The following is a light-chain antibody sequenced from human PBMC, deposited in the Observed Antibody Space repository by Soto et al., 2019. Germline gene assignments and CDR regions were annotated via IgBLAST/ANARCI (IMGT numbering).Light chain of an antibody. J-gene: IGLJ2*01. CDR1: SSDVGGYDY. V-gene: IGLV2-14*03. CDR2: DVS. Sequence: QSALTQPASVSGSLGQSITISCTGTSSDVGGYDYVSWYQQHPGKAPKLMIFDVSNRPSGVSNRFSGSKSGSTASLTISGLQAEDEADYYCSSYTSSTTLVFGGGTKLTVL. CDR3: SSYTSSTTLV.